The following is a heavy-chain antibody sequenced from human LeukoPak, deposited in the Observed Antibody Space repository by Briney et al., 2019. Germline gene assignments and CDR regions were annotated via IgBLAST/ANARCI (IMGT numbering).Heavy chain of an antibody. Sequence: GGSLRLSCAASGFTFDDYAMHWVRQAPGRGLEWVSGISWNSGSIGYADSVKGRFTISRDNAKNSLYLQMNSLRAEDTALYYCARERGYSYGTDYWGQGTLVTVSS. D-gene: IGHD5-18*01. V-gene: IGHV3-9*01. CDR2: ISWNSGSI. J-gene: IGHJ4*02. CDR3: ARERGYSYGTDY. CDR1: GFTFDDYA.